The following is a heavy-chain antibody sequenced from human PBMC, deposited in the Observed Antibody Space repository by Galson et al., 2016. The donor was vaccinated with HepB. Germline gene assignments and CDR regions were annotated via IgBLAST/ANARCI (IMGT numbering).Heavy chain of an antibody. CDR2: IYYIGST. V-gene: IGHV4-59*04. D-gene: IGHD1-14*01. CDR3: ARLGHGGTFFDA. CDR1: VGSISTYY. J-gene: IGHJ4*02. Sequence: SETLSLTCPVSVGSISTYYWSWIRQPPGKGLEWMGYIYYIGSTYYNPSLKSRLTMGVDTSKNQFPLKLMSVTAADASVYYCARLGHGGTFFDAWGQGTLVTVSS.